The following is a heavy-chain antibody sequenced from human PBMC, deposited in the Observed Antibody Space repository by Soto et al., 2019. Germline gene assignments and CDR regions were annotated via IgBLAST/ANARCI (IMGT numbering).Heavy chain of an antibody. CDR1: GFTFSSYA. Sequence: EVQLLESGGGLVQPERSLRLSCAPSGFTFSSYAMTWVRQAPGKGLEWVSGISGSGAGTFYADSVKGRFIISRDNSKNTLYLQMNSLQAEDTAVYYCAKDLVRSYYGAVYYGLDVWGQGTTVSVSS. V-gene: IGHV3-23*01. CDR3: AKDLVRSYYGAVYYGLDV. D-gene: IGHD1-26*01. CDR2: ISGSGAGT. J-gene: IGHJ6*02.